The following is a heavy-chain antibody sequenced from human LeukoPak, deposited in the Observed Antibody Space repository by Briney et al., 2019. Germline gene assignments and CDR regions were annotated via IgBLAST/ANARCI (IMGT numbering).Heavy chain of an antibody. CDR2: INPSGGST. V-gene: IGHV1-46*01. Sequence: ASVKVSCKASGYTFTSYYMHWVRQAPGQGLEWMGIINPSGGSTSYAQKFQGRVTMTRDTSTSTVHMELSSLRSEDTAVYYCARDLDYYYDSSGYYGYWGQGTLVTVSS. J-gene: IGHJ4*02. CDR3: ARDLDYYYDSSGYYGY. D-gene: IGHD3-22*01. CDR1: GYTFTSYY.